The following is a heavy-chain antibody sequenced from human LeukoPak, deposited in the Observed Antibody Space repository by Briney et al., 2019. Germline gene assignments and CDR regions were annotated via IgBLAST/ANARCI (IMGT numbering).Heavy chain of an antibody. CDR2: ISGSGGGT. J-gene: IGHJ4*02. CDR1: GFTFSSYP. Sequence: GGSLRLSCAASGFTFSSYPMSWVRQAPGKGLEWVSAISGSGGGTYYADSVKGRFTISRDNSKNTLYLQMNSLRAEDMALYYCATSSGWYPKYFDYWGQGTLVTVSS. CDR3: ATSSGWYPKYFDY. V-gene: IGHV3-23*01. D-gene: IGHD6-19*01.